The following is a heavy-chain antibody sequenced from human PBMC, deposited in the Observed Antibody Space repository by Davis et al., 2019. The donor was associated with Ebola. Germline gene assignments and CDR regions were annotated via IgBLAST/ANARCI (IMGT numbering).Heavy chain of an antibody. CDR1: GGSFSGYY. D-gene: IGHD1/OR15-1a*01. V-gene: IGHV4-34*10. J-gene: IGHJ4*02. CDR3: ATTDPEQLWFRFDS. Sequence: MPSETLSLTCAVYGGSFSGYYWSWLRQPPGKGLEWIGYIYYSGITNYNPSLKSRVTMFVDTSKNQFSLLLSSVTAADTAVYYCATTDPEQLWFRFDSWGQGTLVTVSS. CDR2: IYYSGIT.